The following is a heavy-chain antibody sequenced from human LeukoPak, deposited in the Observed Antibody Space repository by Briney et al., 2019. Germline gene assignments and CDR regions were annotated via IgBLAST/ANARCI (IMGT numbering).Heavy chain of an antibody. CDR2: IRYDGSNK. V-gene: IGHV3-30*02. CDR1: GFTFSSYG. CDR3: AKDRWSAFDI. D-gene: IGHD2-15*01. J-gene: IGHJ3*02. Sequence: TGGSLRLSCAASGFTFSSYGMHWVRQAPGKGLEWVAFIRYDGSNKYYADSVKGRFTISRDISKNTLYLQMNSLRAEDTAVYYCAKDRWSAFDIWGHGTMVTVSS.